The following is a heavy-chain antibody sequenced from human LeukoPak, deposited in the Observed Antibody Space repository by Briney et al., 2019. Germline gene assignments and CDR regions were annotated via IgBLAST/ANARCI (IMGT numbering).Heavy chain of an antibody. J-gene: IGHJ4*02. CDR1: GFTFSTYA. CDR2: ISGSGGST. Sequence: LPGGSLRLSCAASGFTFSTYAMSWVRQAPGRGLEWVSAISGSGGSTHYADSVKGRFTISRDNSKNTVYLQMNGLRAEDAAVYYCARPGVGFDYWGQGALVTVSS. D-gene: IGHD1-14*01. CDR3: ARPGVGFDY. V-gene: IGHV3-23*01.